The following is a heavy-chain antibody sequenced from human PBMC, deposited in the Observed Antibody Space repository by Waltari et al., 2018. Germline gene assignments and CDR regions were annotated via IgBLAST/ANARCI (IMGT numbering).Heavy chain of an antibody. D-gene: IGHD2-15*01. V-gene: IGHV3-21*01. Sequence: EVQLVESGGGLVKPGGSLRLSCAASGFTFSSYSMNWVRQAPGKGLEWVSSISSSSSYIYYADSVKGRFTISRDNAKNSLYLQMNSLRAEDTAVYYCARDPPYLVVVAAGFDYWGQGTLVTVSS. CDR1: GFTFSSYS. CDR2: ISSSSSYI. J-gene: IGHJ4*02. CDR3: ARDPPYLVVVAAGFDY.